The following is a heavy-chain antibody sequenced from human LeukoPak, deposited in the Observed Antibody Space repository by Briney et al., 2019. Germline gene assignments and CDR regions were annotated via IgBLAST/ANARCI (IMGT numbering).Heavy chain of an antibody. CDR2: IYSGGST. D-gene: IGHD2-21*02. Sequence: GGSLRLSCAASGFTVSSNYMSWVRQAPGKGLEWVSVIYSGGSTYYADSVKGRFTISRDNSKNTLYLQMNSLRAEDTAVYYCASARGYCGGDCYMNYWGQGTLVTVSS. CDR3: ASARGYCGGDCYMNY. J-gene: IGHJ4*02. CDR1: GFTVSSNY. V-gene: IGHV3-66*01.